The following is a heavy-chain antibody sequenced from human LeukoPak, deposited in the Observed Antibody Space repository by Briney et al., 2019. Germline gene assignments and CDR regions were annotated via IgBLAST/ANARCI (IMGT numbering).Heavy chain of an antibody. CDR3: AKDPIFSGSYGVFDS. Sequence: GGSLRLSCAASGFTYSSCAMSWVRQAPGKGLEWVSTIIDSGNSLYYADSVEGRFTISRDNSKNTLYLQMNSLRAGDTAVYYCAKDPIFSGSYGVFDSWGQGTLVTVSS. CDR1: GFTYSSCA. CDR2: IIDSGNSL. D-gene: IGHD1-26*01. J-gene: IGHJ4*02. V-gene: IGHV3-23*01.